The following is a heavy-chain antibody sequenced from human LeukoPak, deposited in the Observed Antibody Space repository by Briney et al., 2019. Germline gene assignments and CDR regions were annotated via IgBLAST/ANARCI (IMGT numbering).Heavy chain of an antibody. CDR2: INHSGST. CDR1: GGSFSGYY. CDR3: ARGRSALNWFDP. Sequence: PSETLSLTCAVYGGSFSGYYWSWIRQSPGKGPEWIGEINHSGSTNYNPSLESRVTISVDTSKNQFSLKLSSVTAADTAVYYCARGRSALNWFDPWGQGTLVTVSS. V-gene: IGHV4-34*01. D-gene: IGHD3-3*01. J-gene: IGHJ5*02.